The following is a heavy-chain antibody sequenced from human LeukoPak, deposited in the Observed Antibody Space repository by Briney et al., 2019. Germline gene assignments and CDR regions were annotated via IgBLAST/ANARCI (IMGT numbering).Heavy chain of an antibody. CDR3: ARDRITFFDY. CDR1: GFTFSSYG. J-gene: IGHJ4*02. D-gene: IGHD1-20*01. CDR2: ISSGAGNI. Sequence: GGSLRLSCAASGFTFSSYGMSWVRQAPGKGLEWVSSISSGAGNIYYADSVKGRFTISRDNAKNSLYLQMNSLRAEDTAVYYCARDRITFFDYWGQGTLVTVSS. V-gene: IGHV3-48*01.